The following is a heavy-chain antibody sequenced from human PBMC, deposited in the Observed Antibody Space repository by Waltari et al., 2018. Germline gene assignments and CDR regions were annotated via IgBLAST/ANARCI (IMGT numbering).Heavy chain of an antibody. D-gene: IGHD6-19*01. CDR3: ARAAVAGAYYYYYYMDV. CDR2: ISSSSSYI. Sequence: EVQLVESGGGLVKPGGSLRLSCAASGFTFSSYSMNWVRQAPGKGLGWVHSISSSSSYIYYADSVKGRFTISRDNAKNSLYLQMNSLRAEDTAVYYCARAAVAGAYYYYYYMDVWGKGTTVTVSS. J-gene: IGHJ6*03. V-gene: IGHV3-21*01. CDR1: GFTFSSYS.